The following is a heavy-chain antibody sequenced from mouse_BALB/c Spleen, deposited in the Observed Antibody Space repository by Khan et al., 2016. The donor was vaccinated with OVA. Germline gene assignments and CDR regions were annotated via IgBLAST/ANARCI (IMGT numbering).Heavy chain of an antibody. D-gene: IGHD2-1*01. CDR2: IYPGSGRT. CDR3: AKIFYGNSYAMDY. J-gene: IGHJ4*01. Sequence: VQLQESGPELVKPGASVKMSCKASGYTFTDYDIRWVKQRTGQGLEWIGEIYPGSGRTYYNEKFKGKATLTADKSSNTAYMQLSSLTSEDSAVYVCAKIFYGNSYAMDYWGQGTAVTVSS. V-gene: IGHV1-77*01. CDR1: GYTFTDYD.